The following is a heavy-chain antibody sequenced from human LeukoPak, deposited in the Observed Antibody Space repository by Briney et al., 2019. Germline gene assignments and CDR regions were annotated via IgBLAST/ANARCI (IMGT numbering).Heavy chain of an antibody. CDR1: GFTFNSYA. CDR2: ISYDGSNK. D-gene: IGHD3-3*01. CDR3: ARDRGNYDFWSGYCFDP. J-gene: IGHJ5*02. V-gene: IGHV3-30*19. Sequence: GGSLRLSCAASGFTFNSYAMHWVRQAPGKGLEWVAVISYDGSNKYYADSVKGRFTISRDNSKNTLYLQMNSLRAEDTAVYYCARDRGNYDFWSGYCFDPWGQGTLVTVSS.